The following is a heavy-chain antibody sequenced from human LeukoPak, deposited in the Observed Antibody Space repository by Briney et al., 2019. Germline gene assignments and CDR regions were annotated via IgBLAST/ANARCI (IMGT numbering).Heavy chain of an antibody. CDR1: GFTVSSNY. CDR3: ARAGTYCGGDCYSSSIDY. D-gene: IGHD2-21*02. CDR2: IYSGGST. J-gene: IGHJ4*02. Sequence: GGSLRLSCAASGFTVSSNYMSWVRQAPGKGLEWVSVIYSGGSTYYADSVKGRFTISRDNSKNTLYLQMNSLRAEDTAVYYCARAGTYCGGDCYSSSIDYWGQGTLVTVSS. V-gene: IGHV3-66*01.